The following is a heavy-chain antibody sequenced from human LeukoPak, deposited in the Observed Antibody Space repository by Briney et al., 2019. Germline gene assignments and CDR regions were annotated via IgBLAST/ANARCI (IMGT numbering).Heavy chain of an antibody. Sequence: GGSLRLSCTASGFTFGDYAMSWVRQAPGKGLEWVGFIRSKAYGGTTEYAASVKGRFTISRDDSKSIAYLQMNSLKTEDTAVYYCTRFGGSYGNNWFDPWGQGTLVTVSS. J-gene: IGHJ5*02. V-gene: IGHV3-49*04. D-gene: IGHD5-18*01. CDR2: IRSKAYGGTT. CDR1: GFTFGDYA. CDR3: TRFGGSYGNNWFDP.